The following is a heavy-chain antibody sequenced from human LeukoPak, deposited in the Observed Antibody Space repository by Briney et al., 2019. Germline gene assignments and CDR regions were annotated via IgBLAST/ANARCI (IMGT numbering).Heavy chain of an antibody. V-gene: IGHV3-21*01. CDR2: MSSSSSYI. Sequence: GGSLRPSCAVSGFTFSSFSMNWVRQAPGKGLEWVSSMSSSSSYIYYADSVKGRFTNSRDNAKNSVYLQMDSLRAEDTAVYYCAASADLWSGMDNRGQGALVTVSS. CDR3: AASADLWSGMDN. D-gene: IGHD3-3*01. CDR1: GFTFSSFS. J-gene: IGHJ4*02.